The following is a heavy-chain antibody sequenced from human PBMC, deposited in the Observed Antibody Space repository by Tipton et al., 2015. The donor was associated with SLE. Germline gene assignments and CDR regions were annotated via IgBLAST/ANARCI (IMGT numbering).Heavy chain of an antibody. CDR2: ISDGGGT. J-gene: IGHJ5*01. D-gene: IGHD3-3*01. CDR3: AREGSGNGFDS. CDR1: GGSISSDH. V-gene: IGHV4-59*12. Sequence: TLSLTCSVSGGSISSDHWIWIRQPPGKGLEWLGYISDGGGTNYNPSLKSRVTISVDPAKNQFSLKLTSVTAADTAVYFCAREGSGNGFDSWGQGTLVTVSS.